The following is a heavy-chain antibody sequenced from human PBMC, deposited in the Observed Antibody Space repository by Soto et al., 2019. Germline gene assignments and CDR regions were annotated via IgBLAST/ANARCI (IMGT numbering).Heavy chain of an antibody. CDR3: ARAGVDFWSGYYGNNYYYYYGMDV. V-gene: IGHV3-74*01. Sequence: GGSLRLSCAASGFTFSSYWMHWVRQAPGKGLVWVSRINSDGSSTSYADSVKGRFTISRDNAKNTLYLQMNSLRAEDTAVYYCARAGVDFWSGYYGNNYYYYYGMDVWGQGTTVTVSS. CDR1: GFTFSSYW. D-gene: IGHD3-3*01. CDR2: INSDGSST. J-gene: IGHJ6*02.